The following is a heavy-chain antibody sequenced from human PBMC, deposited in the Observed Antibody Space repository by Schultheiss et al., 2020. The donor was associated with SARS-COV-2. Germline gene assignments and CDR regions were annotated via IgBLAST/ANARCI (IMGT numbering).Heavy chain of an antibody. CDR1: GDSISSYY. D-gene: IGHD1-26*01. V-gene: IGHV4-59*01. CDR3: ARQSDGSEGGFDF. Sequence: SQTLSLTCTVSGDSISSYYWSWIRQPPGKGLEWIGYIEYSGSTTYNPSLKSRVTMSIDTSKNQFSLKLTSVTDADTAVYYCARQSDGSEGGFDFWGQGTLVTVSS. J-gene: IGHJ4*02. CDR2: IEYSGST.